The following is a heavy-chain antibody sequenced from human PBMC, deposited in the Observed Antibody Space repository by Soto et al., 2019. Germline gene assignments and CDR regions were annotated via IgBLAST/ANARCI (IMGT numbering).Heavy chain of an antibody. J-gene: IGHJ4*02. D-gene: IGHD2-21*01. Sequence: EVQLLESGGGLVQPGGSLRLSCAASGFTFSSYAMSWVRQAPGKGLEWVSAISGSGGSTYYADSVKGRFTISRDNSKNTLYLQMNSLRAEDTAVYYCARDQSGWGDGYNVTWGQGTLVTVSS. CDR1: GFTFSSYA. V-gene: IGHV3-23*01. CDR3: ARDQSGWGDGYNVT. CDR2: ISGSGGST.